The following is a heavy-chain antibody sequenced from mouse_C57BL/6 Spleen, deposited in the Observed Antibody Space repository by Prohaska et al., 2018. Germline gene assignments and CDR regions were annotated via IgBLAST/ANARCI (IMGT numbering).Heavy chain of an antibody. J-gene: IGHJ3*01. D-gene: IGHD2-10*01. V-gene: IGHV1-26*01. CDR3: ARSYPRAWIAY. CDR2: INPNNGGT. Sequence: VKQSHGKSLEWIGDINPNNGGTSYNQKFKGKATLTVDKSSSTAYMELRSLTSEDSAVYYCARSYPRAWIAYWGQGTLVTVSA.